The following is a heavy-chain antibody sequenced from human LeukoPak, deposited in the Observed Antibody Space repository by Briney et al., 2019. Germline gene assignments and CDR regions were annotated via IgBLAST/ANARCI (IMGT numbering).Heavy chain of an antibody. J-gene: IGHJ4*02. Sequence: SETLSLTCTVSGGSISSYYWSWIRQPPGKGLEWIGYIYYSGSTNYNPSLKSRVTISVDTSKNQFSLKLSSVTAADTAVYYCAREAQPTYYYDSSGYYFDYWGQGTLVTVSS. CDR1: GGSISSYY. D-gene: IGHD3-22*01. V-gene: IGHV4-59*01. CDR3: AREAQPTYYYDSSGYYFDY. CDR2: IYYSGST.